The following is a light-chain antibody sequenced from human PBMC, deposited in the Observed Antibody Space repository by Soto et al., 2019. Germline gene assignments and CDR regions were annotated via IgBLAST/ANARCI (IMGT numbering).Light chain of an antibody. CDR3: AAWDDSLNGVV. CDR2: SSN. CDR1: SSDIGTNT. J-gene: IGLJ2*01. Sequence: QSVLTQPPSASGTPGQRVTISCSGSSSDIGTNTVNWYQQHPGTAPKLLIYSSNQRPSGVPDRFSGSKSGTSASLAISGLQSEDEADYYCAAWDDSLNGVVFGGGTKVTVL. V-gene: IGLV1-44*01.